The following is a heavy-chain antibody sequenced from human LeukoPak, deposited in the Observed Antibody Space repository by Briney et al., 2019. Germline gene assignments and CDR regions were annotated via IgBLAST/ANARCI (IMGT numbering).Heavy chain of an antibody. J-gene: IGHJ4*02. Sequence: SGESLRLSCAASGFTFISYAMSWVRQAPGKGLEWVSTISGSGGSTYYADSVKGRFTISRDNSKNTLYLQMNSLRAEDTAVYYCAKVVGATTRGYFDYWGQGTLVTVSS. CDR3: AKVVGATTRGYFDY. D-gene: IGHD1-26*01. V-gene: IGHV3-23*01. CDR1: GFTFISYA. CDR2: ISGSGGST.